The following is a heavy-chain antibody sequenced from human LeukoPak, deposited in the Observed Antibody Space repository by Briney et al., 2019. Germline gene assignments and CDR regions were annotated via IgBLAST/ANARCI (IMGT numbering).Heavy chain of an antibody. CDR3: AKAGYSSSWYYYYGMDV. V-gene: IGHV3-23*01. J-gene: IGHJ6*02. Sequence: GGSLRLSCAASGFTFSSYWMSWVRQAPGEGLEWVSAISGSGGSTYYADSVKGRFTISRDNSKNTLYLQMNSLRAEDTAVYYCAKAGYSSSWYYYYGMDVWGQGTTVTVSS. D-gene: IGHD6-13*01. CDR1: GFTFSSYW. CDR2: ISGSGGST.